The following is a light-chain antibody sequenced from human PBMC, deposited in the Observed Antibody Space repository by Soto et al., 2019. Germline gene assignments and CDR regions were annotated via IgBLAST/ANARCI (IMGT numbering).Light chain of an antibody. J-gene: IGLJ2*01. Sequence: QSALTQPASVSAPPGQSVTISCTATDSDLGDSVSWYQQHSGGAPRLIIYKVSSRPSGVSNRFSGSKSGNTASLTVSGLQAEDEADYYCSSYAGSNNLHVLFGGGTKLTVL. CDR2: KVS. V-gene: IGLV2-14*03. CDR1: DSDLGDS. CDR3: SSYAGSNNLHVL.